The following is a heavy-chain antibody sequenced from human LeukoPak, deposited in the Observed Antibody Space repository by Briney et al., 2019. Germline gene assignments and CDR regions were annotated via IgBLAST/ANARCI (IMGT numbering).Heavy chain of an antibody. CDR1: RFTFSSYS. V-gene: IGHV3-21*01. J-gene: IGHJ4*02. CDR3: ARVSPDYGGYFNY. CDR2: ISSSGSHI. D-gene: IGHD4-23*01. Sequence: PGGSLRLSCAASRFTFSSYSMNWVRQAPGKGLEWVSSISSSGSHIYYADSVKGRFTISRDNAKNSLYLQMNSLRAGDTAVYYCARVSPDYGGYFNYWGQGTLLTVSS.